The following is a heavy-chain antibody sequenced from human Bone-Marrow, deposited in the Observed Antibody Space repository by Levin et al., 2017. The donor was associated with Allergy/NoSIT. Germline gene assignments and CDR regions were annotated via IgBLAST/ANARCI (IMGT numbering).Heavy chain of an antibody. V-gene: IGHV3-23*01. CDR3: ATRLGHSSGWYLFDS. D-gene: IGHD6-19*01. J-gene: IGHJ4*02. Sequence: LSLPCVASGFRFPNYGMSWVRQAPGKGLERVSSIGGSGASTSYADSVKGRFTITRDNSKSTLYLEMHSLGADDTAVYYCATRLGHSSGWYLFDSWGQGTLVTVAS. CDR1: GFRFPNYG. CDR2: IGGSGAST.